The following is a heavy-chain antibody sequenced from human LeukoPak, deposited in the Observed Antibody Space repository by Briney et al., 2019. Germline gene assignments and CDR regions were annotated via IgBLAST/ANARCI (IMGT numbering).Heavy chain of an antibody. Sequence: RPSETLSLTCTVSGGSISSSSYYWGWIRRLPGKGLEWIGSIHYSGSTYYNPSLKSRLTISVDTSKNQFSLKLSSVTAADTAVYYCATSRQLLDNWFDPWGQGTLVTVSS. CDR3: ATSRQLLDNWFDP. CDR2: IHYSGST. V-gene: IGHV4-39*01. D-gene: IGHD2-2*01. CDR1: GGSISSSSYY. J-gene: IGHJ5*02.